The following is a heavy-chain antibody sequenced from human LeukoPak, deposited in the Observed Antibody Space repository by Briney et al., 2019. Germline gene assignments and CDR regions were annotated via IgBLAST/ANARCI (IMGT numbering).Heavy chain of an antibody. CDR2: ISWNSGSI. J-gene: IGHJ5*02. D-gene: IGHD6-19*01. CDR3: ARGRGSGWSDWFDP. V-gene: IGHV3-9*01. Sequence: SLRLSCAASGFTFDDYAMHWVRQAPGKGLEWVSGISWNSGSIGYADSVKGRFTISRDNAKNSLYLQMNSLRAEDTAVYYCARGRGSGWSDWFDPWGQGTLVTVSS. CDR1: GFTFDDYA.